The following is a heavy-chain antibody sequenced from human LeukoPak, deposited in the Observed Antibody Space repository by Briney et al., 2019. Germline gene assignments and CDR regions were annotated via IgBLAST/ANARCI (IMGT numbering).Heavy chain of an antibody. CDR3: ARHRCSSTTCSFDS. V-gene: IGHV3-20*01. Sequence: GESLRLSCAASGFTFNNYAMTWVRQTLGKGPEWVSLISWKGDTTAYAESVRGRFTISRDNAKNSLYLHMNSLRPEDTAFYHCARHRCSSTTCSFDSWGQGSLVTVSS. CDR2: ISWKGDTT. D-gene: IGHD2-2*01. J-gene: IGHJ4*02. CDR1: GFTFNNYA.